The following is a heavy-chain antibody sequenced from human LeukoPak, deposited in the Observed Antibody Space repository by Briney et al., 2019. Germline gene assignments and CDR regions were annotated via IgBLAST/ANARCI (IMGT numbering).Heavy chain of an antibody. CDR3: AKGDDIAMTNGAFDI. J-gene: IGHJ3*02. CDR2: LSDDGRDE. CDR1: GLTFTTSV. D-gene: IGHD5-18*01. Sequence: PGGSLRLSCAASGLTFTTSVITWVRQAPGKGLEWVAALSDDGRDEYYAESVKGRFTISRDNSKNTVHLQMNSLRAEDTAVYYCAKGDDIAMTNGAFDIWGQGTMVTVSS. V-gene: IGHV3-30*18.